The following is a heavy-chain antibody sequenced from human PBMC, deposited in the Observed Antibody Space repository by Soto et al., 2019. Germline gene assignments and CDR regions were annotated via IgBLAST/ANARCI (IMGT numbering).Heavy chain of an antibody. Sequence: QVQLVESGGGVVQPGRSLRLSCAASGFTFSSYGMHWVRQAPGKGLEWVAVISYDGSNKYYADSVKGRFTISRDNSKNTLYLQMNSLRAEDTAVYYCAKDLSGRYSSPDWGQGTLVTVSS. J-gene: IGHJ4*02. CDR3: AKDLSGRYSSPD. D-gene: IGHD1-26*01. CDR2: ISYDGSNK. CDR1: GFTFSSYG. V-gene: IGHV3-30*18.